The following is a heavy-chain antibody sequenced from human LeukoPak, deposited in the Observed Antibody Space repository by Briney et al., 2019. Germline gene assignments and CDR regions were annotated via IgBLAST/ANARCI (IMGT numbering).Heavy chain of an antibody. CDR2: INHSRST. J-gene: IGHJ4*02. D-gene: IGHD1-14*01. CDR3: ARHTEPNFDY. V-gene: IGHV4-34*01. CDR1: GGSFSGYY. Sequence: SETLSLTCAVYGGSFSGYYWSWIRQPPGKGLEWIGEINHSRSTNYNPSLKSRVTISVDTSKNQFSLKLSSVTAADTAVYYCARHTEPNFDYWGQGTLVTVSS.